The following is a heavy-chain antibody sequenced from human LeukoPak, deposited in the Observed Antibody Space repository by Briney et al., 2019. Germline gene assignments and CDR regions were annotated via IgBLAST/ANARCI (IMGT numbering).Heavy chain of an antibody. J-gene: IGHJ4*02. D-gene: IGHD6-6*01. Sequence: GGSLRLSCAASGFTFSSYGMHWVRQAPGKGLEWVAFIRYDGSNKYYADSVKGRFTIYRDNSKNTLYLQMNSLRAEDTAVYYCAKDRSIAARNYFDYWGQGTLVTVSS. CDR3: AKDRSIAARNYFDY. V-gene: IGHV3-30*02. CDR2: IRYDGSNK. CDR1: GFTFSSYG.